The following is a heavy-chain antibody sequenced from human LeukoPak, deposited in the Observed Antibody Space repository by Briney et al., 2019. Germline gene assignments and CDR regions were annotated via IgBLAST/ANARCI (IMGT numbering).Heavy chain of an antibody. CDR3: AGRFYFDL. CDR1: GESFSGHY. J-gene: IGHJ2*01. CDR2: IHSIGIH. V-gene: IGHV4-34*01. Sequence: TSDTLSLTCAVYGESFSGHYWLWFRQSPRKGLEWIGAIHSIGIHDYNPSLKSRVTISGDTPTNQFSLKLTSVTADYTAIYYCAGRFYFDLWGRGTLVTVSS. D-gene: IGHD2/OR15-2a*01.